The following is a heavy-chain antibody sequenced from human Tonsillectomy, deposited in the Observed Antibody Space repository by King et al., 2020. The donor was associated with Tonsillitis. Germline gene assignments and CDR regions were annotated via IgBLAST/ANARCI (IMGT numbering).Heavy chain of an antibody. J-gene: IGHJ5*02. V-gene: IGHV4-34*01. CDR2: ISHGGST. CDR1: GGSVTGYY. CDR3: ATTSPTTLFSTIRGLISS. D-gene: IGHD3-10*01. Sequence: VQLQQWGAGLLKPSETLSLTCAVYGGSVTGYYWNWIRQPPGKGLEWIGEISHGGSTNYNPSLESRVTLSLDTSKNQFSLNLNSVTAADTAVYYCATTSPTTLFSTIRGLISSWGQGTLVTVSS.